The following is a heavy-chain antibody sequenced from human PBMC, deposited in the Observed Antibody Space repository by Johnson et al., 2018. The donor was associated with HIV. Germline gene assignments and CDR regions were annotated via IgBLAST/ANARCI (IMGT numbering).Heavy chain of an antibody. V-gene: IGHV3-20*04. J-gene: IGHJ3*02. CDR1: GFTVSSNY. CDR3: ARSLPYSSSVGFDI. Sequence: MLLVESGGGLVQPGGSLRLSCAASGFTVSSNYMSWVRQAPGKGLEWVSDINWNGGSTGYADSVKGRFTISRDNAKKSLYLQMNSLRAEDTAVYYCARSLPYSSSVGFDIWGQGTMVTVSS. D-gene: IGHD6-6*01. CDR2: INWNGGST.